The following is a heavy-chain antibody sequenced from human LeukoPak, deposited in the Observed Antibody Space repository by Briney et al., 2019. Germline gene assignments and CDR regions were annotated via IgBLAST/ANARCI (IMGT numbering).Heavy chain of an antibody. CDR1: GGSISSGGYY. J-gene: IGHJ4*02. Sequence: PSETLSLTCTVSGGSISSGGYYWSWIRQHPGKGLEWIGYIHYSGSTYYNPSLKSRVTISVDTSKNQFSLKLSSVTAADTAVYYCARGPPMAWDYWGQGTLVTVSS. CDR2: IHYSGST. V-gene: IGHV4-31*03. CDR3: ARGPPMAWDY. D-gene: IGHD3-10*01.